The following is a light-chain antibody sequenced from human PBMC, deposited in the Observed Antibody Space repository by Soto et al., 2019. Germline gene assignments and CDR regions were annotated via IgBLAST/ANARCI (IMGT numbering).Light chain of an antibody. CDR2: GGS. J-gene: IGKJ2*01. Sequence: VLTQSPGTLSLSPGDRATLSCRASQRVSGSSLAWYQQKPGQAPRLLIDGGSNRATGVPDRFSGSGSGADFTLTISRLEPEDFAVYHCQQYGNSPSFGQWTKLEIK. CDR1: QRVSGSS. V-gene: IGKV3-20*01. CDR3: QQYGNSPS.